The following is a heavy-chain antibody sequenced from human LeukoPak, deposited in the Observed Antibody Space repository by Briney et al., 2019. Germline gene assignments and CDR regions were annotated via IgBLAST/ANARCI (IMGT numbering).Heavy chain of an antibody. J-gene: IGHJ6*03. Sequence: SETLSLTCTVSGYSISSGYYWGWIRQPPGKGLEWIGSIYHSGSTYYNPSLKSRVTISVDTSKNQFSLKLSSVTAADTAVYYCARVVLVPAARYYYYYYMDVWGKGTTVTDSS. CDR3: ARVVLVPAARYYYYYYMDV. D-gene: IGHD2-2*01. CDR2: IYHSGST. V-gene: IGHV4-38-2*02. CDR1: GYSISSGYY.